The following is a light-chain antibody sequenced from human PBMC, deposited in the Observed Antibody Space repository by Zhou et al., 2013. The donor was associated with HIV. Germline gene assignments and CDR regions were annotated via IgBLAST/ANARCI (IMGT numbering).Light chain of an antibody. Sequence: DIQMTQSPSSLSASLGDRVTITCQASLNIRKFLNWYQQRPGKTPALLISGASTLQGDAPSRFSGGGSGTVFNFTITNLRPEDLATYYCQQANSFPLTFGGRDQGGEQT. CDR3: QQANSFPLT. CDR1: LNIRKF. CDR2: GAS. V-gene: IGKV1-39*01. J-gene: IGKJ4*01.